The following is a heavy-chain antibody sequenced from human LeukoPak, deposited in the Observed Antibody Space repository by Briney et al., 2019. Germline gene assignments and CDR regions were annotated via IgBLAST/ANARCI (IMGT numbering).Heavy chain of an antibody. Sequence: GGSLRLSCAASGFTFSGFAMSWVRRTPGKGLEWVSGISGSGDNTFYADSVKGRFTISRDNSKNTVYLQMNSLRAEDTAIYYCAKMKGHPLPNYYMDFWGQGTTVTVSS. CDR2: ISGSGDNT. CDR3: AKMKGHPLPNYYMDF. CDR1: GFTFSGFA. J-gene: IGHJ6*03. V-gene: IGHV3-23*01.